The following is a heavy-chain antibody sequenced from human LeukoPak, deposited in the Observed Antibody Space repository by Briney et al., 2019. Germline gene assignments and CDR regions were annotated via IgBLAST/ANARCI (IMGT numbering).Heavy chain of an antibody. J-gene: IGHJ1*01. Sequence: GVSLTLSCAASGFTFSSYWMHWVRQAPGKGRVWVSRIKSDGSTNYADSVKGRFTISRDNAKNTVSLQMNSLRAEDTSVYYCARAPSEIGGYYPEYFRHWGQGTLVTVSS. D-gene: IGHD3-22*01. V-gene: IGHV3-74*01. CDR3: ARAPSEIGGYYPEYFRH. CDR1: GFTFSSYW. CDR2: IKSDGST.